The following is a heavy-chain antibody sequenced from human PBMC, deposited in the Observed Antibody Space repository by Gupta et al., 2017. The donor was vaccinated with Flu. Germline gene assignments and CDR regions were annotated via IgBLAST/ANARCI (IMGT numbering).Heavy chain of an antibody. CDR3: AKDGPWTASCPYYCYYMDV. CDR1: GFTLRSYG. CDR2: IASDGMHK. D-gene: IGHD2-2*01. V-gene: IGHV3-30*18. J-gene: IGHJ6*03. Sequence: QMQLVESGGGVVKFGPSLRLSCAASGFTLRSYGMIWVRQAPGTGLEWVAEIASDGMHKDYAESVGGRFTISRDNSKNTLSLEMDSLRVEDTAVYYCAKDGPWTASCPYYCYYMDVWGKGTTVTVSS.